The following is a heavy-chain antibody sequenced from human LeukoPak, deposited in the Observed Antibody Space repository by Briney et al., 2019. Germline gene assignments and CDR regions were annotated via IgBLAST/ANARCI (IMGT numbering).Heavy chain of an antibody. CDR1: GYTFTSYY. Sequence: GASVKVSCKASGYTFTSYYMHWVRQAPGQGLDWMGWINPNSGDTKFAQKFQGRVTMTRDTSISTAYMELSRLTSDDTAVYYCARKYDILTGYDNWFDPWGQGTLVTVSS. V-gene: IGHV1-2*02. CDR2: INPNSGDT. CDR3: ARKYDILTGYDNWFDP. J-gene: IGHJ5*02. D-gene: IGHD3-9*01.